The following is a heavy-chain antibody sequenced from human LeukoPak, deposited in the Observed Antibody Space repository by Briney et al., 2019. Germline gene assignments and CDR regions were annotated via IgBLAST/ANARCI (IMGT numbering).Heavy chain of an antibody. CDR1: GFTFDDDA. CDR3: AKAALNYYDSSGDFDY. J-gene: IGHJ4*02. D-gene: IGHD3-22*01. Sequence: GGSLRLSCAASGFTFDDDAMHWVRQAPGKGLEWVSGINWNSDNLGYADSVKGRLTISRDNAKSSLYVQMNSLRAEDTALYYCAKAALNYYDSSGDFDYWGQGTLVTVSS. CDR2: INWNSDNL. V-gene: IGHV3-9*01.